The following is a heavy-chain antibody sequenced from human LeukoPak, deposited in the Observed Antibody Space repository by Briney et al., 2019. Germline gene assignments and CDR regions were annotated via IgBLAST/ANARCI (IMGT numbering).Heavy chain of an antibody. CDR1: GYTFTGYY. CDR3: ARESPSGSYGSYYYYYYGMDV. J-gene: IGHJ6*02. Sequence: ASVKVSCKASGYTFTGYYMHWVRQAPGQGLEWMGWINPNSGGTNYAQKFQGRVTMTRDTSISTAYMELGRLRSDDTAVYYCARESPSGSYGSYYYYYYGMDVWGQGTTVTVSS. D-gene: IGHD3-10*01. CDR2: INPNSGGT. V-gene: IGHV1-2*02.